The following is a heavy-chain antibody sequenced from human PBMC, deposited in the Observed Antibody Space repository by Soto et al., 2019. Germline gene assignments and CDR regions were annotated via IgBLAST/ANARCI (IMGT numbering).Heavy chain of an antibody. J-gene: IGHJ4*02. CDR2: ISGSGGST. D-gene: IGHD3-9*01. V-gene: IGHV3-23*01. Sequence: GVPQILSSASSGFPFSSYSVSLVRPAPGKGLEWVSAISGSGGSTYYADSVKGRFTISRDNSKNTLYLQMNSLRAEDTAVYYCAKRSGFEYYFDYWGQGTLVTVSA. CDR3: AKRSGFEYYFDY. CDR1: GFPFSSYS.